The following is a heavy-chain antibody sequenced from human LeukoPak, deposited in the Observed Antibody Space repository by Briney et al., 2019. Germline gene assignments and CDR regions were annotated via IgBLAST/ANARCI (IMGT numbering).Heavy chain of an antibody. CDR1: GFTFSDYY. CDR2: ITSSGSTI. CDR3: ARDGSSWSFDY. V-gene: IGHV3-11*01. J-gene: IGHJ4*02. D-gene: IGHD6-13*01. Sequence: GGSLRLYGAASGFTFSDYYMNWIRQAPGQGLEWVSYITSSGSTIYYADSVKGRFTISRDNAKNSLYLQMNSLRAEDTAVYYCARDGSSWSFDYWGQGTLVTFSS.